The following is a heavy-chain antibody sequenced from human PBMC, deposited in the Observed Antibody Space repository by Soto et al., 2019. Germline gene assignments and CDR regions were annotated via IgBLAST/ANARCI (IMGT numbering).Heavy chain of an antibody. CDR1: GYSFTTYG. CDR3: ARDRDWNLDY. V-gene: IGHV1-18*01. D-gene: IGHD2-21*02. Sequence: PPASVKVSCKASGYSFTTYGMTWVRQAPGQGLEWMGWISTDKGNTKYAQNFQSRATLTTDTSTSTAYMELRSLRSDDTAVYYCARDRDWNLDYWGQGTLVTVSS. CDR2: ISTDKGNT. J-gene: IGHJ4*02.